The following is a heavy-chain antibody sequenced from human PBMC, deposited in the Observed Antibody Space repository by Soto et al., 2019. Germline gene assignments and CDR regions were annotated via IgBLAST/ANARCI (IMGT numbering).Heavy chain of an antibody. V-gene: IGHV3-74*01. Sequence: EVQLVESGGGLVQPGGSLRLSCAASGFIFSTYWMHWVRQAPGKGLVWVSRISVDGSSTSYADSVKGRFTISRDNAKNTLDLQMHSLTAEDTAVYYCARGGMEPVDYWGQGTLVTVSS. CDR2: ISVDGSST. CDR3: ARGGMEPVDY. J-gene: IGHJ4*02. D-gene: IGHD1-26*01. CDR1: GFIFSTYW.